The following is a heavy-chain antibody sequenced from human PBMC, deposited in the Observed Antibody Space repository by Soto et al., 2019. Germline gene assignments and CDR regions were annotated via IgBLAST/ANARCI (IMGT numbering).Heavy chain of an antibody. V-gene: IGHV3-30*18. Sequence: GGSLRLSCAASGFNFNEDWMSWVRQAPGKGLGWVAFVSSDGNNKYYADSVKGRSTISRDNSKNTVYLQVDSLRLDDTAIYYCAKDRVIQLLPIWPDPWGQGTLVTVSS. J-gene: IGHJ5*02. CDR3: AKDRVIQLLPIWPDP. D-gene: IGHD1-1*01. CDR1: GFNFNEDW. CDR2: VSSDGNNK.